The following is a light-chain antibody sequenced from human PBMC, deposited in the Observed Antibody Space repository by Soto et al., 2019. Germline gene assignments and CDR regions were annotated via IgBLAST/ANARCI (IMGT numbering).Light chain of an antibody. CDR3: QKYNSAPWT. CDR2: VAS. Sequence: DIQMTQSPSSLSASVGDRVTITCRASQGISNYLAWYQQQPGKVPKLLIYVASTLQSGVPSRFSGSGSGTDFTLTISSLQPDDGATYYCQKYNSAPWTFGQGTKVEIK. CDR1: QGISNY. V-gene: IGKV1-27*01. J-gene: IGKJ1*01.